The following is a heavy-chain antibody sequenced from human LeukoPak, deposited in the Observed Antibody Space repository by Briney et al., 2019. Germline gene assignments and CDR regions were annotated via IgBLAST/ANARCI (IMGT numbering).Heavy chain of an antibody. CDR1: GFTFSNYA. CDR2: ITSSGIYI. CDR3: ARARYDSSGHYGILDY. Sequence: GGSLRLSCAASGFTFSNYAMNWVRQAPGKGLEWVSSITSSGIYIYYADSVKGRFTISRDNAKNSLYLQMNSLRAEDTAVYYCARARYDSSGHYGILDYWGQGTLDTVSS. J-gene: IGHJ4*02. V-gene: IGHV3-21*01. D-gene: IGHD3-22*01.